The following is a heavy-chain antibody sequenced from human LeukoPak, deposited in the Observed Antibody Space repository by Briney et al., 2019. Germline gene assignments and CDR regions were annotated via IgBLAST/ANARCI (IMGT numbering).Heavy chain of an antibody. Sequence: PGGALRQSCPATGFSFTSYRMSWLRQARCKGLEWLSFSSSISTTIYYAGSVKGRFTVSRDNAKNSLYLQMNSLRDEDTAVYYCARDGRPCDYWGQGTQVTVSS. J-gene: IGHJ4*02. CDR1: GFSFTSYR. CDR3: ARDGRPCDY. CDR2: SSSISTTI. V-gene: IGHV3-48*02.